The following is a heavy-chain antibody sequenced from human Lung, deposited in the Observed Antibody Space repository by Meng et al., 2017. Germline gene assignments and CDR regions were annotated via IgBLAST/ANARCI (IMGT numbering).Heavy chain of an antibody. CDR2: INHSGST. J-gene: IGHJ4*02. CDR3: ARGPTTMAHDFDY. CDR1: GGSFSDYD. V-gene: IGHV4-34*01. D-gene: IGHD4-11*01. Sequence: QVQLRHVGRGFLKPSETLSLTCVVPGGSFSDYDGSWIRQPPGKGLEWIGEINHSGSTNYNPSLESRATISVDTSQNNLSLKLSSVTAADSAVYYCARGPTTMAHDFDYWGQGTLVTVSS.